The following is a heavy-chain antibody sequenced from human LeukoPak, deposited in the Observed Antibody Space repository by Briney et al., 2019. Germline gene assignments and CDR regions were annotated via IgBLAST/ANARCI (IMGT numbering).Heavy chain of an antibody. CDR2: IYYSGST. V-gene: IGHV4-59*01. J-gene: IGHJ3*02. CDR3: AGGRGGQFDWLLYVGEAFDI. CDR1: GGSISTYY. Sequence: SETLSLTCTVSGGSISTYYWSWIRQPPGRGLEWIGYIYYSGSTNYNPSLKSRVTISVDTSKNQFSLKLTSVTAADTAVYYCAGGRGGQFDWLLYVGEAFDIWGQGTMVTVSS. D-gene: IGHD3-9*01.